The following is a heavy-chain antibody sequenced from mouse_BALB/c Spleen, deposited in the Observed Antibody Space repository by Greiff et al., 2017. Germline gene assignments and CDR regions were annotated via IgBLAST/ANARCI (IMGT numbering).Heavy chain of an antibody. Sequence: VKVVESGPGLVAPSQSLSITCTVSGFSLTSYGVHWVRQPPGKGLEWLGVIWAGGSTNYNSALMSRLSISKDNSKSQVFLKMNSLQTDDTAMYYCAKYGNYEGAMDYWGQGTSVTVSS. CDR3: AKYGNYEGAMDY. CDR1: GFSLTSYG. D-gene: IGHD2-10*02. J-gene: IGHJ4*01. V-gene: IGHV2-9*02. CDR2: IWAGGST.